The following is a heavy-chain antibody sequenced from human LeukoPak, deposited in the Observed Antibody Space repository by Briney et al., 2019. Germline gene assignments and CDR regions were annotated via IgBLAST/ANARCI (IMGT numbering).Heavy chain of an antibody. D-gene: IGHD6-19*01. Sequence: GGSLRLSCAASGFTFSSYAMHWVRQAPGKGLEWVAVISYDGSNKYYADSVKVRFTISRDNSKNTLYLQMNSLRAEDTAVYYCARGDSSGCFGYWGQGTLVTVSS. CDR1: GFTFSSYA. J-gene: IGHJ4*02. CDR3: ARGDSSGCFGY. CDR2: ISYDGSNK. V-gene: IGHV3-30*04.